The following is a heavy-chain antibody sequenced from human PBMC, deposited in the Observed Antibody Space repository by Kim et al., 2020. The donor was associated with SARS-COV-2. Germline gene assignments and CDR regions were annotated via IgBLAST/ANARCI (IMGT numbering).Heavy chain of an antibody. CDR1: GDSMSPYY. Sequence: SETLSLTCTVSGDSMSPYYWSWIRQSPGKTLEWIGYIYYSGRTNYNPSLKSRITMSMDTSRKQYSLTLTSVTAADTAMYYCARAGHTSTWAGDYWGPGILVTLSS. V-gene: IGHV4-59*13. J-gene: IGHJ4*02. CDR3: ARAGHTSTWAGDY. D-gene: IGHD6-13*01. CDR2: IYYSGRT.